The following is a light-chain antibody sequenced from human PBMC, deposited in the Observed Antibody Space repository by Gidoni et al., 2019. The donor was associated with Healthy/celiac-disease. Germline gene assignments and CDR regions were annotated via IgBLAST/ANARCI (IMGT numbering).Light chain of an antibody. CDR2: LGS. J-gene: IGKJ3*01. CDR1: QSLLHSNGYNS. V-gene: IGKV2-28*01. CDR3: MQALQTPFT. Sequence: DIVMTQSPLSLPVTPGEPASISCRSSQSLLHSNGYNSLDWYLQKQGQSPQLLIYLGSNRASGVPDRFSGSGSGTGFTLKISRVEAEDVGVYYCMQALQTPFTFGPGTKVDIK.